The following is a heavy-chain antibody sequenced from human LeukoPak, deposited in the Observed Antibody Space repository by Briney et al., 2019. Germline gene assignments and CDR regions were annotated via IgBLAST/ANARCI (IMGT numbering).Heavy chain of an antibody. CDR3: ASSIAAAGGFDY. Sequence: PSETLSLTCTVSGGSISSGDYYWSWIRQPPGKGLEWIGYIYYSGSTYYNPSLKSRVTISVDTSKNQFSLKLSSVTAADTAVYYCASSIAAAGGFDYWGQGTLVTVSS. CDR1: GGSISSGDYY. J-gene: IGHJ4*02. D-gene: IGHD6-13*01. V-gene: IGHV4-30-4*02. CDR2: IYYSGST.